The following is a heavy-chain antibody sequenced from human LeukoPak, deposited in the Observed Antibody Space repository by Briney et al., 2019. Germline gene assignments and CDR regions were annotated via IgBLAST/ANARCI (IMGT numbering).Heavy chain of an antibody. CDR1: GGSISSYY. V-gene: IGHV4-59*01. Sequence: SETLSRTCTVSGGSISSYYWSWIRQPPGKGPEWIGYIYYSGSTNYNPSLKSRVTISVDTSKNQFSRKLSSVTAADTAVYYCATIERSGWYVSYWGQGTLVTVSS. CDR2: IYYSGST. D-gene: IGHD6-19*01. J-gene: IGHJ4*02. CDR3: ATIERSGWYVSY.